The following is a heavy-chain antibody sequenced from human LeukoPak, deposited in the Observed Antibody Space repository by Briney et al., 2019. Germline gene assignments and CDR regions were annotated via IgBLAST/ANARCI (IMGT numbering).Heavy chain of an antibody. J-gene: IGHJ5*02. Sequence: GGSVRLSCAASGFTVSSNYMSWVRQAPGKGLEWVSVISSGGSTYYADSVEGRFTISRDNSKNTLYLQMNSLRAEDTAVYYCAREFAFGWFAPWGQGTLVTVSS. V-gene: IGHV3-66*01. CDR1: GFTVSSNY. CDR2: ISSGGST. CDR3: AREFAFGWFAP. D-gene: IGHD2-21*01.